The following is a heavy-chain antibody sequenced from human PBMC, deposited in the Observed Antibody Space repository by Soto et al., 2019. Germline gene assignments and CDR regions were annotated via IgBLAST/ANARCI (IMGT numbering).Heavy chain of an antibody. D-gene: IGHD6-19*01. J-gene: IGHJ6*02. CDR1: GDSVSSNSAA. V-gene: IGHV6-1*01. CDR2: TYYRSKWYN. Sequence: PSQTLSLTCAISGDSVSSNSAAWNWIRQSPSRGLEWLGRTYYRSKWYNDDAVSVKSRITINPDTSKNQFSLQLNSVTAEDTSVYYCARGAYPGIAVAGTCMAVGYYYGMDVWGQGTTVTVSS. CDR3: ARGAYPGIAVAGTCMAVGYYYGMDV.